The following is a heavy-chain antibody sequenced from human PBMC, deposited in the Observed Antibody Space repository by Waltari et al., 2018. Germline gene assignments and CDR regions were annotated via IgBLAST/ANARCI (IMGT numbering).Heavy chain of an antibody. D-gene: IGHD3-10*01. V-gene: IGHV3-53*01. Sequence: EVQLVESGGGLIQPGGSLSLSCAASRFTVSRNYMICVRQTPGKGLEWGSVIDSGGSTYYADSVKGRFTISRDNSKNTLYLQMNSLRAEDTAVYYCAKTYYYGSGSDGWFDPWGQGTLVTVSS. CDR1: RFTVSRNY. CDR3: AKTYYYGSGSDGWFDP. CDR2: IDSGGST. J-gene: IGHJ5*02.